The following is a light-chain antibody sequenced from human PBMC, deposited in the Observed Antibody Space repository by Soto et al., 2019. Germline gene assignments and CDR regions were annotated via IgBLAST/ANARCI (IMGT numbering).Light chain of an antibody. CDR1: QSVSSSY. CDR2: GAS. Sequence: EIVLTQSPGTLSLSPGERATLSCRASQSVSSSYLAWYQQKPGQAPRLLIYGASSRATGIPDRFSGSGSGTAVTHTIRRPEPEVFGVYYWQEDGSSPPSWTFGQGPKVYSK. V-gene: IGKV3-20*01. J-gene: IGKJ1*01. CDR3: QEDGSSPPSWT.